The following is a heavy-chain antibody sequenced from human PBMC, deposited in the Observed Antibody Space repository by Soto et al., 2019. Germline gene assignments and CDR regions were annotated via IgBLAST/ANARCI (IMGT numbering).Heavy chain of an antibody. Sequence: GGSLRLSCSGSGFTVSSFGMHWVRQAPGKGLEHVSTLSSNGIGTYYADSVKGRFTFSRDTSKNTLYLQMSSLRTEDTAVYYCVKDMGQAAVGIRYPYGLDVWGLGTTVTV. D-gene: IGHD6-13*01. CDR1: GFTVSSFG. J-gene: IGHJ6*02. CDR2: LSSNGIGT. CDR3: VKDMGQAAVGIRYPYGLDV. V-gene: IGHV3-64D*06.